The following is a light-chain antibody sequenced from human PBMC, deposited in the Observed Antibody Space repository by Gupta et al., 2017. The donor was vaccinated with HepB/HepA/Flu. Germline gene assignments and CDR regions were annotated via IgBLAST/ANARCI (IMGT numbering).Light chain of an antibody. V-gene: IGLV8-61*01. CDR2: STN. J-gene: IGLJ1*01. Sequence: QTVVPQQASFSVPPGGPVTRTCGLSSVLVSTNYYPSWYQQIPGQAPRTVLYSTNPRSSGVPDRFSGSIPGNKAALTITGAQADDESDYYCVLYAGYGIYVFGTGTQVTVL. CDR1: SVLVSTNYY. CDR3: VLYAGYGIYV.